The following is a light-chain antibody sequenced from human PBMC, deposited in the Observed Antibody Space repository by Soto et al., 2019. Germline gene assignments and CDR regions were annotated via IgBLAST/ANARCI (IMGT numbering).Light chain of an antibody. CDR3: QKYSSAPNT. Sequence: DIQMTQSPSSLSAFVGDTVTITCRASQDVSNSLAWYQQKPGKVPKLLIHSASTLQTGVQSRFSGSGSGTVFTLTISSLQPEDVATYYCQKYSSAPNTFGEGSRLEIK. CDR1: QDVSNS. V-gene: IGKV1-27*01. CDR2: SAS. J-gene: IGKJ2*01.